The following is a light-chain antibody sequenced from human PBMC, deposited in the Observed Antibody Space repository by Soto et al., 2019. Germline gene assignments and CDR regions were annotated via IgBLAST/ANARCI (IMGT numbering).Light chain of an antibody. J-gene: IGKJ1*01. CDR3: QHYDTFLWT. CDR1: QCISGW. Sequence: DIQMTQSPSTLSASVGDRVTITCRASQCISGWLAWFQQKPGKAPKLLIYDASSLERGVPSRFSGSGSGTEFTLTISSLQPDDSATYYCQHYDTFLWTFGQGTKVEIK. V-gene: IGKV1-5*01. CDR2: DAS.